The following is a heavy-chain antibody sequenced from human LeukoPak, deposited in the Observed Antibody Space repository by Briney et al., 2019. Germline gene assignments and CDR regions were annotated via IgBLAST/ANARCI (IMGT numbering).Heavy chain of an antibody. CDR1: GGSISSSSYY. J-gene: IGHJ4*02. D-gene: IGHD2-2*03. CDR3: ARVDIAVVPSAMFDY. V-gene: IGHV4-39*01. CDR2: IYYSGNT. Sequence: SQTLSLTCTVSGGSISSSSYYWGWIRQPPGKGLEWIGSIYYSGNTYYNPSLKSRVTISVDTSKNQFSLKVSFVTAEDTAVYYCARVDIAVVPSAMFDYWGQGTLVTVSS.